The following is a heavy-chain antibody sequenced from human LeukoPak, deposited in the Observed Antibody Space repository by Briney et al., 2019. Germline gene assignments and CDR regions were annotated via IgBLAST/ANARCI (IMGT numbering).Heavy chain of an antibody. J-gene: IGHJ4*02. CDR3: ARGMADYFDY. D-gene: IGHD5-24*01. V-gene: IGHV3-21*01. CDR2: ISSSSYI. CDR1: GFTFSSYS. Sequence: GGSRRLSCAASGFTFSSYSMNWVRQAPGKGLEWVSSISSSSYIYYADSVKGRFTISRDNAKNSLYLQMNSLRAEDTAVYYCARGMADYFDYWGQGTLVTVSS.